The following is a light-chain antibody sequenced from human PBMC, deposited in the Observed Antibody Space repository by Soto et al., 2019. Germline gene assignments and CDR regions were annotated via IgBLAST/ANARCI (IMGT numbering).Light chain of an antibody. CDR1: QDISNY. J-gene: IGKJ4*01. Sequence: DIQMTQSPSSLSVSVGDRVTITCQASQDISNYLNWYQQKPGKAPKLLIYDASNLETGVPSRFSGSGSGTDFTFTISSLQPEDIATYYCQQDDNLPTLTFGVGTKVEIK. CDR3: QQDDNLPTLT. V-gene: IGKV1-33*01. CDR2: DAS.